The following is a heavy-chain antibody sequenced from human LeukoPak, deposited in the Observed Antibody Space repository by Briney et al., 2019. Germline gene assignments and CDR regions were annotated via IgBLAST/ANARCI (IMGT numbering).Heavy chain of an antibody. CDR1: AGSISSGEYY. CDR3: ASTDSNEGAFGI. Sequence: PSETLSLTCTVSAGSISSGEYYWSWIRQPAGKGLEWIGRVYSSGSTTYNPSLKSRVSMSLNTSKNQFSLNLTFVTPADTALYFRASTDSNEGAFGIWGQGTVVTVSS. V-gene: IGHV4-61*02. J-gene: IGHJ3*02. D-gene: IGHD3-22*01. CDR2: VYSSGST.